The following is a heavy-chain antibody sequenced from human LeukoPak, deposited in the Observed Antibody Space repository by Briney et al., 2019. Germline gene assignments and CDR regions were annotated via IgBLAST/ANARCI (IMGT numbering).Heavy chain of an antibody. CDR3: ARDYVDDIPMIKDY. V-gene: IGHV1-46*01. D-gene: IGHD2-8*01. J-gene: IGHJ4*02. Sequence: ASVKVSCKASGGTFTSYHMHWVRQAPGQGLEWMGKINLSGGSTTYAQKFQGRVTMTRDTSTSTVYMELSSLRSEDTAVYYCARDYVDDIPMIKDYWGQGTLVTVSS. CDR2: INLSGGST. CDR1: GGTFTSYH.